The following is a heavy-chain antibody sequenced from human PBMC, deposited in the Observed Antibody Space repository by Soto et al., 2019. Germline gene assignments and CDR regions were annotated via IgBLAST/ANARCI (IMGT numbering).Heavy chain of an antibody. Sequence: QVQLVQSGAEVKKPGSSVKVSCKASGGTFSSYAISWVRQAPGQGLEWMGGIIPIFGTANYAQKFQGRVTITADKSTSTAHMELSSLRSEDTAVYYCALELYSSTEPICGMDVWGQGTTVTVSS. V-gene: IGHV1-69*06. CDR3: ALELYSSTEPICGMDV. CDR2: IIPIFGTA. D-gene: IGHD2-15*01. J-gene: IGHJ6*02. CDR1: GGTFSSYA.